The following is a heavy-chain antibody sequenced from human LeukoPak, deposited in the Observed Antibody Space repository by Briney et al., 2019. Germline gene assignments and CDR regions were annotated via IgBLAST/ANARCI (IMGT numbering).Heavy chain of an antibody. Sequence: GGSLRLSCAASGFTFSNHYMDWVRQAPGEGLEWVGRIRSKANSYATEYAASVKGRFTISRDDSKNSLYLQMNSLKTEDTAVYYCTRVVVTAIPSKYIDYWGQGTLVTVSS. CDR1: GFTFSNHY. CDR2: IRSKANSYAT. CDR3: TRVVVTAIPSKYIDY. J-gene: IGHJ4*02. V-gene: IGHV3-72*01. D-gene: IGHD2-21*02.